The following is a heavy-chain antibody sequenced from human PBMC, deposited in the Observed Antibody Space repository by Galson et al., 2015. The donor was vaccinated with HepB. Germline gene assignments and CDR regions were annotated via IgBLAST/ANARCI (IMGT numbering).Heavy chain of an antibody. J-gene: IGHJ4*02. CDR2: IKQDGSER. CDR3: AGGGGWVFNY. Sequence: LRLSCAASGFTFSAFWMSWFRQAPGKGLEWVANIKQDGSERYSVDSVKGRFTISRDNAKNSLYLQMNNLRAEDTAVYFCAGGGGWVFNYWGQGTLVTVSS. CDR1: GFTFSAFW. V-gene: IGHV3-7*03. D-gene: IGHD6-19*01.